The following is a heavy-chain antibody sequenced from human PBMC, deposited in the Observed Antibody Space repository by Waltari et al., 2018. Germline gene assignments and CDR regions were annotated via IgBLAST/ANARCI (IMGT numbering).Heavy chain of an antibody. CDR1: GFTFSSYS. CDR3: ARDGTIEFSGFSSSWYYFDY. CDR2: ISSRKSTL. Sequence: EVQLVESGGGLVQPGGSLRLSCAASGFTFSSYSMNWVRQAPGKGLEWVSYISSRKSTLYFSDSVHRRFTISRDNANNSLYLQMTSLRAEDTAVYYCARDGTIEFSGFSSSWYYFDYWGHGTLVTVSS. V-gene: IGHV3-48*04. J-gene: IGHJ4*01. D-gene: IGHD6-13*01.